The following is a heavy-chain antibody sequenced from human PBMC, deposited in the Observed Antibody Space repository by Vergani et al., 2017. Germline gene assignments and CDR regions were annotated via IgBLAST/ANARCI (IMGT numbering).Heavy chain of an antibody. CDR1: GYPFTNYP. CDR2: INTNSGNP. D-gene: IGHD6-19*01. Sequence: QVQLVQSGAEVGKPGASVRLSCEASGYPFTNYPLIWVRQAPGQGLEFMGWINTNSGNPTYAPGFTGRFVFSLDTSVSTAYLQISGLKAEDSAVYYCARGRQWRLTEYLYGMDVWGQGTTVTVSS. V-gene: IGHV7-4-1*02. J-gene: IGHJ6*02. CDR3: ARGRQWRLTEYLYGMDV.